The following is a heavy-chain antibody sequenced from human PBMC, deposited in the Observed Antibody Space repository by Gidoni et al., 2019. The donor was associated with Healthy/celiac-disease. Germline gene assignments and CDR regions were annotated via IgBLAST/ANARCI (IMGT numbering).Heavy chain of an antibody. Sequence: QVTLRESGPALVKPTQTLTLTCTFSGFSLSTSGMCVSWIRQPPGKALEGLARIDWDDDKYYSTSLKTRLTISKDTSKNQVVLTMTNMDPVDTAPYYCARIRGSGSYCFDYWGQGTLVTVSS. CDR2: IDWDDDK. D-gene: IGHD1-26*01. CDR3: ARIRGSGSYCFDY. J-gene: IGHJ4*02. CDR1: GFSLSTSGMC. V-gene: IGHV2-70*15.